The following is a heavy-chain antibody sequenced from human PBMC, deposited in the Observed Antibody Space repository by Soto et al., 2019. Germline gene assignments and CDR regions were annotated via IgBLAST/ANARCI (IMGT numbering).Heavy chain of an antibody. Sequence: QVQLVESGGGVVQPGRSLRLSCAASGFTFSSYSMHWVRQAPGKGLEWVAVISNAGDDKHYADSVKGRFTISRDNSKNTRYLQMDSLRTDDSAVFYCARPTVPTYTRYFDYWGQGTLVTVSS. J-gene: IGHJ4*02. D-gene: IGHD4-17*01. CDR1: GFTFSSYS. CDR3: ARPTVPTYTRYFDY. CDR2: ISNAGDDK. V-gene: IGHV3-30-3*01.